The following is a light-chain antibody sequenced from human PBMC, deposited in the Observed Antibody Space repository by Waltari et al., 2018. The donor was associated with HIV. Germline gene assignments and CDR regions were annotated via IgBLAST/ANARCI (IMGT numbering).Light chain of an antibody. Sequence: EIVSTQSPGTLSVSPGERATLSCRASQSVDSSYLAWYQQKPGQAPRLLIYGASSRATGIPDRFSGSGSGTDFTLTISRLEPEDFALYYCQQYGSSSLTFGGGTKVEIK. J-gene: IGKJ4*01. CDR3: QQYGSSSLT. CDR2: GAS. CDR1: QSVDSSY. V-gene: IGKV3-20*01.